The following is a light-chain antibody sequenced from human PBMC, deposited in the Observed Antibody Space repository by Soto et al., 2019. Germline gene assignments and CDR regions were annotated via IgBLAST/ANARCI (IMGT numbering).Light chain of an antibody. CDR3: QQADSFPIT. V-gene: IGKV1-12*01. CDR2: AAF. CDR1: QSISNW. J-gene: IGKJ5*01. Sequence: DIQMTQSPSSLSASVGDRVTITCRASQSISNWLAWYQQKPGNAPKLLIYAAFILQSGVPSRFSGYGSGTDFTLSISSLQPEDFATYYCQQADSFPITFGQGTRLEIK.